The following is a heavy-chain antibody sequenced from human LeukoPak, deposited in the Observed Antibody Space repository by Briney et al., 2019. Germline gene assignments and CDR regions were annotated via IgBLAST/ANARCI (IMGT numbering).Heavy chain of an antibody. D-gene: IGHD7-27*01. J-gene: IGHJ4*02. CDR3: ARGSYGDPIDN. Sequence: SETLSLTCTVSGGSLSRYYWFWIRQSPGKGPEWIGYVYSSVSTNYNPSLNSRVTISIDTSENQFSLKLTSMTAADTAVYYCARGSYGDPIDNWGQGILVTVSS. V-gene: IGHV4-59*01. CDR1: GGSLSRYY. CDR2: VYSSVST.